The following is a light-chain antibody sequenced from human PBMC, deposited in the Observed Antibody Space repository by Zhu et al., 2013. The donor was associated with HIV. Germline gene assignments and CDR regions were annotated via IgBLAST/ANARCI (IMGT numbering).Light chain of an antibody. CDR3: MQALQPLT. CDR1: ESLIYADGDTY. J-gene: IGKJ4*01. CDR2: KVS. Sequence: DVVMTQSPLSLPVTLGQSASISCRSGESLIYADGDTYLHWFHQRPGQSPRRLIHKVSNRDSGVPDKFSGSGSGIDFTLKISRVEAEDVGVYYCMQALQPLTFGGGTKVEIK. V-gene: IGKV2-30*01.